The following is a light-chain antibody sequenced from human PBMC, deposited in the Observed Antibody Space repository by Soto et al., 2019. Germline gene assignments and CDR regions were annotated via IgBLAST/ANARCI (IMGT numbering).Light chain of an antibody. Sequence: QSALTQPPSVSGSPGQSVTIPCTASSSDDGSYNRVSWYQQPPGTPPKLMIYEVSNRPSGVPDRFSGSKSGNTASLTISGLQAEDEANYYCTSYTSTSTVVFGGGTKLTVL. V-gene: IGLV2-18*02. J-gene: IGLJ2*01. CDR3: TSYTSTSTVV. CDR1: SSDDGSYNR. CDR2: EVS.